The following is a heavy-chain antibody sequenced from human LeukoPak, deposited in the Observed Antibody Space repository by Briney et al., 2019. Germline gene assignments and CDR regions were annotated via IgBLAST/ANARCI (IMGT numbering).Heavy chain of an antibody. D-gene: IGHD3-16*01. V-gene: IGHV3-11*01. CDR2: ISASGNSM. CDR1: GFTFSDFY. CDR3: ARDGMGSYDL. J-gene: IGHJ4*02. Sequence: GGSLRLSCAASGFTFSDFYMFWIRQAPGKGLEWLSYISASGNSMYYGDSVKGRFTISRDNAKNSLYLQMNSLRAEDTAVYYCARDGMGSYDLWGQGTLVTVSS.